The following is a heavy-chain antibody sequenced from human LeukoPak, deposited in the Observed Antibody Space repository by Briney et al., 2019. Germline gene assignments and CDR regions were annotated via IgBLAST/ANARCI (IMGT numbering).Heavy chain of an antibody. CDR2: IYYSGSS. J-gene: IGHJ6*03. V-gene: IGHV4-4*02. Sequence: SGTLSLTCAVSGGSISSNNWWSWVRQPPGKGLEWLGYIYYSGSSNYNPSLKSRVTMSADTSKNQFSLKLSSVTAADTAVYYCARVPRSYYYYYYMDVWGKGTTVTVSS. CDR1: GGSISSNNW. CDR3: ARVPRSYYYYYYMDV.